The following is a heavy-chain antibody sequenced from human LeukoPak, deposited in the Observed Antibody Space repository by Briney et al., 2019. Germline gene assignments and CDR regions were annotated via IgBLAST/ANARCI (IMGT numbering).Heavy chain of an antibody. V-gene: IGHV4-34*01. J-gene: IGHJ3*01. CDR3: ASLVHYDFWSGYFRPSDAIDV. Sequence: SETLSLTCAVYGGSFSGHYWSWIRQPPGQGLEWLAEINHGGSTSYSPSPKSRASISADKSKNQFSLRLTSVTAADTAVYYCASLVHYDFWSGYFRPSDAIDVWGQGTAVTVSS. D-gene: IGHD3-3*01. CDR2: INHGGST. CDR1: GGSFSGHY.